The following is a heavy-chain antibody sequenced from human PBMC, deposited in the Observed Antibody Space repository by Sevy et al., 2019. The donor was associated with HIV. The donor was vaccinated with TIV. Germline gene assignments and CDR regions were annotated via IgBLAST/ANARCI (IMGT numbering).Heavy chain of an antibody. CDR2: ISNSGTTI. J-gene: IGHJ4*02. Sequence: GGSLRLSCAASGFTFTSYEMSWVRQAPGKGLEWLSYISNSGTTIYYSDSVKGRFTISRDNARNALYLQMSSLRAEDTAVYYCARDLPPSATTVPHFDCWGQGTLVTVSS. V-gene: IGHV3-48*03. CDR1: GFTFTSYE. D-gene: IGHD4-17*01. CDR3: ARDLPPSATTVPHFDC.